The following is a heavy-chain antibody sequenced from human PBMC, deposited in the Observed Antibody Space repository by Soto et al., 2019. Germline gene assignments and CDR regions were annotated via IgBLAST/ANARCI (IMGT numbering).Heavy chain of an antibody. V-gene: IGHV4-31*03. D-gene: IGHD1-7*01. Sequence: QVQLQESGPGLVKPSQTLSLTCTVSGGSISSGGYYWSWIRQHPGKGLEWIGYIYYSGSTYYNPSLKSRVTISVDTSKNQFSLKLSSVTAADTAVYYCARDKPERRYNWNYGGLAFDIWGQGTMVTVSS. J-gene: IGHJ3*02. CDR3: ARDKPERRYNWNYGGLAFDI. CDR2: IYYSGST. CDR1: GGSISSGGYY.